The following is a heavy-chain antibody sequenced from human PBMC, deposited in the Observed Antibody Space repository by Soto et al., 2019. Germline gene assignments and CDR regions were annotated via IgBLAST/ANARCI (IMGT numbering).Heavy chain of an antibody. D-gene: IGHD3-3*01. CDR3: ATTGEDFWSGYRY. V-gene: IGHV3-9*01. J-gene: IGHJ4*02. Sequence: GGSLRLSCAASGFTFDDYAMHWVRQAPGKGLEWVSGISWNSGSIGYADSVKGRFTISRDNAKNSLYLQMNSLRAEDTALYYCATTGEDFWSGYRYWGQGTLVTVSS. CDR1: GFTFDDYA. CDR2: ISWNSGSI.